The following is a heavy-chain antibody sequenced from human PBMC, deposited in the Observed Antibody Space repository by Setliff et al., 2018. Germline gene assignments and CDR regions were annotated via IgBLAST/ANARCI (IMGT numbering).Heavy chain of an antibody. V-gene: IGHV1-18*01. D-gene: IGHD4-17*01. Sequence: GASVQVSCKASGYTFTTYAINWVRQAPGQGLEWMGWVHGYTGDTNYAQNLQGRVTMTTDTSTSTVYMEIRSLRSDDTAVYYCARGNYGDPDYWGQGTLVTVSS. CDR3: ARGNYGDPDY. CDR2: VHGYTGDT. CDR1: GYTFTTYA. J-gene: IGHJ4*02.